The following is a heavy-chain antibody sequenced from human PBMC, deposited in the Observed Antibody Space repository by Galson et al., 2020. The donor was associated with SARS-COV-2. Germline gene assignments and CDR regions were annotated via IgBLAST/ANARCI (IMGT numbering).Heavy chain of an antibody. D-gene: IGHD5-18*01. CDR3: ATERGYSYGTFDY. J-gene: IGHJ4*01. V-gene: IGHV3-23*01. Sequence: GGSLRLSCAASGFTFSSYAMSWVRQAPGKGLEWVSAISGSGVSTYYADSVKGRFTISRDTSKHTLYLQMNSMRAEDTAVYYCATERGYSYGTFDYWGHGTLVTVSS. CDR2: ISGSGVST. CDR1: GFTFSSYA.